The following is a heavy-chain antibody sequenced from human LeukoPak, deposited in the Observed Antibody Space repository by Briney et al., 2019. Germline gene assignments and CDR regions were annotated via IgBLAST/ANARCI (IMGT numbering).Heavy chain of an antibody. Sequence: GGSLRLSCAASGFTLSHYGMHWVRQAPGMGLEWVAVIWFDGGKIHYPDSVKGRFTISRDNSKNTLYLQMDNLRVDDTAVYYCVRGSGGDGYSYWGDYWGQGTLVTVSP. D-gene: IGHD5-24*01. J-gene: IGHJ4*02. CDR3: VRGSGGDGYSYWGDY. CDR1: GFTLSHYG. CDR2: IWFDGGKI. V-gene: IGHV3-33*01.